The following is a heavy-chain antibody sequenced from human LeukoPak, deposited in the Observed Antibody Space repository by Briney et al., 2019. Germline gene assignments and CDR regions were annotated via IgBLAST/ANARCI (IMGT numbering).Heavy chain of an antibody. D-gene: IGHD4-17*01. V-gene: IGHV1-69*06. J-gene: IGHJ3*02. CDR1: GGTFSSYA. CDR2: IIPIFGTA. Sequence: GASVKVSCKASGGTFSSYAISWVRQAPGQGLEWMGGIIPIFGTANYAQKFQGRVTITADKSTSTAYMELSSLRSEDTAVYYCARDLRDDYGEPRSKHDDAFDIWGQGTMVTVSS. CDR3: ARDLRDDYGEPRSKHDDAFDI.